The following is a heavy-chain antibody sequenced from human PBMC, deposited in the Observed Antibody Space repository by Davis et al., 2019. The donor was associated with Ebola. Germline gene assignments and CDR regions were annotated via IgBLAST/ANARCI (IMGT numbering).Heavy chain of an antibody. CDR3: AKVGRAMPGTY. V-gene: IGHV3-7*03. D-gene: IGHD6-19*01. Sequence: GESLKISCAASGFTFSSYWMSWVRQAPGKGLEWVANIKQDGSERQYVDSVKGRFTISRDNAKNSLYLQMNSLRAEDTAMYYCAKVGRAMPGTYWGQGTRVTVSS. CDR2: IKQDGSER. J-gene: IGHJ4*02. CDR1: GFTFSSYW.